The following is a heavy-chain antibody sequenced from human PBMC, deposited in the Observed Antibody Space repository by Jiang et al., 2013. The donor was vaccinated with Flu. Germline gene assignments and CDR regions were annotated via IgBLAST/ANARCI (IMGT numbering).Heavy chain of an antibody. D-gene: IGHD5-12*01. J-gene: IGHJ6*02. CDR3: AREVAHYYYYYGMDV. Sequence: NWVRQATGQGLEWMGWMNPNSGNTGYAQKFQGRVTMTRNTSISTAYMELSSLRSEDTAVYYCAREVAHYYYYYGMDVWGQGTTVTVSS. V-gene: IGHV1-8*01. CDR2: MNPNSGNT.